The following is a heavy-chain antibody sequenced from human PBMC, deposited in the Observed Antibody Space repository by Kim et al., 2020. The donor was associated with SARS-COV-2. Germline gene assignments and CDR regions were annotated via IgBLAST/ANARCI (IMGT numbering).Heavy chain of an antibody. Sequence: GGSLRLSCTVSGFPLSLYAMHWVRQAPGKGLEWVAVIWHDGSNKYYGDSVKGRFTISRDTSKKTVYLQMSSLRAEDTATYYCARDGCGYTCSSDHWGQGTLVTVSS. V-gene: IGHV3-33*01. CDR2: IWHDGSNK. CDR3: ARDGCGYTCSSDH. D-gene: IGHD3-22*01. J-gene: IGHJ4*02. CDR1: GFPLSLYA.